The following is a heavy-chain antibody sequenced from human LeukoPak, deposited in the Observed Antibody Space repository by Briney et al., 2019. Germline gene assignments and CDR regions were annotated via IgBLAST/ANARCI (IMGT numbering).Heavy chain of an antibody. V-gene: IGHV4-39*07. D-gene: IGHD5-12*01. J-gene: IGHJ5*02. Sequence: KPSETLSLTCTVSGGSISSSSYYWGWIRQPPGKGLEWIGSIYYSGSTYYNPSLKSRVTISVDTSKNQFSLKLSSVTAADTAVYYCARVGRAGSNWFDPWGQGTLVTVSS. CDR2: IYYSGST. CDR1: GGSISSSSYY. CDR3: ARVGRAGSNWFDP.